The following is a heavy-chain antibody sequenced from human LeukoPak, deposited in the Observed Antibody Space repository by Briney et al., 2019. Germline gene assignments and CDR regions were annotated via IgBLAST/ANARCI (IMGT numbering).Heavy chain of an antibody. J-gene: IGHJ3*02. D-gene: IGHD1-26*01. V-gene: IGHV3-33*06. CDR3: AKDFGSYMGAFDI. Sequence: GGSLRLSCAASGFTFSSYGMHWVRQAPGKGLEWVAVIWYDGSNKYYADSVKGRFTISRDNSKNTLYLQMNSLRAEDTAVYYCAKDFGSYMGAFDIWGQGTMVTVSS. CDR1: GFTFSSYG. CDR2: IWYDGSNK.